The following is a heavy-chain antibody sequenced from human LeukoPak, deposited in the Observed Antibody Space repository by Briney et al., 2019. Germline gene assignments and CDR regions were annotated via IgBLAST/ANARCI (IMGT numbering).Heavy chain of an antibody. Sequence: ASVKVSCKASGYTFTGYYMYWVRQAPGQGLEWMGWINPNSGGTNYAQKFQGRVTMTRDTSISTAYMELSRLRSDDTAVYYCAREYYSYDILTGPFDYWGQGTLVTVSS. V-gene: IGHV1-2*02. J-gene: IGHJ4*02. CDR3: AREYYSYDILTGPFDY. CDR2: INPNSGGT. CDR1: GYTFTGYY. D-gene: IGHD3-9*01.